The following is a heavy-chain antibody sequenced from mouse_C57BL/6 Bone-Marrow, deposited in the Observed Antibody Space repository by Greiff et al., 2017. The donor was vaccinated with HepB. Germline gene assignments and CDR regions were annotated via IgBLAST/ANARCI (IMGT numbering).Heavy chain of an antibody. V-gene: IGHV7-3*01. CDR3: ARYTPPRDYGYDVGFAD. D-gene: IGHD2-2*01. CDR2: IRNKANGYTT. J-gene: IGHJ3*01. Sequence: EVQLVESGGGLVQPGGSLSLSCAASGFTFPDNYMSWVRQPPGKALEWLGFIRNKANGYTTEYSASVKGRFTISRDNSQSILYLQMNALRAEDSATYYCARYTPPRDYGYDVGFADWGEGTLVAISA. CDR1: GFTFPDNY.